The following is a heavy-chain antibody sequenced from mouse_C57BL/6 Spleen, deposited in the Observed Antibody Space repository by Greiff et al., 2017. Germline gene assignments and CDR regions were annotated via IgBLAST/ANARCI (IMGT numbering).Heavy chain of an antibody. CDR2: IYPRSGNT. CDR1: GYTFTSYG. D-gene: IGHD3-2*02. J-gene: IGHJ4*01. V-gene: IGHV1-81*01. Sequence: QVQLQQSGAELARPGASVKLSCKASGYTFTSYGISWVKQRTGQGLEWIGEIYPRSGNTYYNEKFKGKATLTADKSSSTAYMELRSLTSEDSAVYCCARSDGEAQATSYAMDYWGQGTSVTVSS. CDR3: ARSDGEAQATSYAMDY.